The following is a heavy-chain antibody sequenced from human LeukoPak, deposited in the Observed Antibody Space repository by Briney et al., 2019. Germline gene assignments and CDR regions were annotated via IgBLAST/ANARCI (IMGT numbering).Heavy chain of an antibody. V-gene: IGHV4-31*03. CDR1: GGSISSGGHY. Sequence: SETLSLTCTVSGGSISSGGHYWSWIRQHPGKGLEWIGYIYYSGSTYYNPSLKSRVTISVDTSKNQFSLKLSSVTAADTAVYYCARGGGRGSREFDYWGQGTLVTVSS. J-gene: IGHJ4*02. CDR2: IYYSGST. D-gene: IGHD1-26*01. CDR3: ARGGGRGSREFDY.